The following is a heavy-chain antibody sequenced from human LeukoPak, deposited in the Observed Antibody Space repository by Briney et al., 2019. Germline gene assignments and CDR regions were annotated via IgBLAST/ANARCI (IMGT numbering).Heavy chain of an antibody. V-gene: IGHV4-34*01. CDR3: ARYTVTNLLDF. D-gene: IGHD4-17*01. Sequence: PSETLSLTCAVYGGSFSGYYWSWIRQPPGKGLEWIGYINHSGNTYYIPSLRSRGTISIDTSKNQFSLELSSVTAADTAVYYCARYTVTNLLDFWGQGTLVTVSS. CDR2: INHSGNT. CDR1: GGSFSGYY. J-gene: IGHJ4*02.